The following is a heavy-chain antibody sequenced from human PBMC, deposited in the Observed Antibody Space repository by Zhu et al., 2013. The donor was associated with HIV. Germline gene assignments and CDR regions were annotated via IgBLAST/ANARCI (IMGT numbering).Heavy chain of an antibody. V-gene: IGHV4-59*01. Sequence: QVRLQESGPGLVKPSETLSLTCNVSGGSIGPYYWNWIRQPPGKGLEWIGYIYYSGTTYYNPSLNSRVTISVDKSKNQFSLRLTSVTAADTAMYFCARGVEPAAMPLWYFGLWGRGTLVTVSS. CDR2: IYYSGTT. D-gene: IGHD2-2*01. J-gene: IGHJ2*01. CDR3: ARGVEPAAMPLWYFGL. CDR1: GGSIGPYY.